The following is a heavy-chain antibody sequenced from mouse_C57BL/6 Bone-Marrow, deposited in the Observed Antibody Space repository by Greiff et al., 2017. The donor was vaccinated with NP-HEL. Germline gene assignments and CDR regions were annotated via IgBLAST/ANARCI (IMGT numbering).Heavy chain of an antibody. D-gene: IGHD1-1*01. CDR3: ARGPNYYGSSHGAWFAY. V-gene: IGHV1-39*01. Sequence: EVKLMESGPELVKPGASVKISCKASGYSFTDYNMNWVKQSNGKSLEWIGVINPNYGTTSYNQKFKGKATLTVDQSSSTAYMQLNSLTSEDSAVYYCARGPNYYGSSHGAWFAYWGQGTLVTVSA. CDR2: INPNYGTT. CDR1: GYSFTDYN. J-gene: IGHJ3*01.